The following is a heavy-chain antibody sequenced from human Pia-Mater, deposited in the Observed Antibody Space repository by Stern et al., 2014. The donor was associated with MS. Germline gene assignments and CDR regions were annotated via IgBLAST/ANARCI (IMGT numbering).Heavy chain of an antibody. CDR1: GGSFSSFD. V-gene: IGHV1-69*01. CDR3: ARHQGGVAAN. D-gene: IGHD6-13*01. J-gene: IGHJ4*02. Sequence: VQLVESGAEVKKPESSVKVSCKASGGSFSSFDISWVRQAPGQRLEWVGEIRPMFGVANYAQNFQGRVTFTADESTSTAYMELSSLRSEDTAVYYCARHQGGVAANWGQGTLVTVSS. CDR2: IRPMFGVA.